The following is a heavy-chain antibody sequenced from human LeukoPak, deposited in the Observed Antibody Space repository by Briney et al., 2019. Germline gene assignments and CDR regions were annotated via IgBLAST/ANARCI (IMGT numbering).Heavy chain of an antibody. CDR1: GFTFSTFA. J-gene: IGHJ4*02. CDR3: AKDRILGIAAAGTSLDY. V-gene: IGHV3-23*01. CDR2: IFPSGGEI. D-gene: IGHD6-13*01. Sequence: PGGSLRLSCAASGFTFSTFAMIWVRQPPGKGLEWVSSIFPSGGEIHYADSVRGRFTISRDNSKNTLYLQMNSLRAEDTAVYYCAKDRILGIAAAGTSLDYWGQGTLVTVSS.